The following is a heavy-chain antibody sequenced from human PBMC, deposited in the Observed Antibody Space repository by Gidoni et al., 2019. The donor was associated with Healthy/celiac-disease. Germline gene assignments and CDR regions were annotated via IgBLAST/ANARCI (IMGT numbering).Heavy chain of an antibody. Sequence: QVQLQASGPGLVKPSETLSLTCTVPGGSVSSGSYSWSWIRQPPGKGLEWIGYIYYSGSTNYNPSLKSRVTISVDTSKNQFSLKLSSVTAADTAVYYCARVRAATYYDFWSGHPNWFDPWGQGTLVTVSS. J-gene: IGHJ5*02. CDR3: ARVRAATYYDFWSGHPNWFDP. D-gene: IGHD3-3*01. CDR1: GGSVSSGSYS. V-gene: IGHV4-61*01. CDR2: IYYSGST.